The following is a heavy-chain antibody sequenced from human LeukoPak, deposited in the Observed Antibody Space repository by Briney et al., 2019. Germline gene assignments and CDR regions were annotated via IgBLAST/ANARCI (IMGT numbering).Heavy chain of an antibody. Sequence: PGGSLRLSCAASGFTFGSYAMSWVRQAPGKGLEWVSAISGSGGSTYYADSVKGRFTISRDNSKNTLYLQMNSLRAEDTAVYYSAKDPSLSVVTAIRSDPWGQGTLVTISS. D-gene: IGHD2-21*02. CDR2: ISGSGGST. J-gene: IGHJ5*02. V-gene: IGHV3-23*01. CDR3: AKDPSLSVVTAIRSDP. CDR1: GFTFGSYA.